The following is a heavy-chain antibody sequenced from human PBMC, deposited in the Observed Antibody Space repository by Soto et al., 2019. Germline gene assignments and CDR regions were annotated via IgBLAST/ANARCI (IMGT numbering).Heavy chain of an antibody. V-gene: IGHV1-69*08. Sequence: QVQLVQSGAEVKKPGSSVKVSCKASGGTFSSYTISWVRQAPGQGLEWMGRIIPILGIANYAQKIQGRVKTTEDKYTSTAYMEVSSMRPEDTAVYYCSRDWKRTFDYWGQGTMVAV. J-gene: IGHJ4*02. CDR3: SRDWKRTFDY. CDR1: GGTFSSYT. D-gene: IGHD1-1*01. CDR2: IIPILGIA.